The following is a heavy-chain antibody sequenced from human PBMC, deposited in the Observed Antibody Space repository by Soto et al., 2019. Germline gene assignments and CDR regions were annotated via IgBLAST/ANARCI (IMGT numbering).Heavy chain of an antibody. V-gene: IGHV3-23*01. J-gene: IGHJ4*02. CDR1: GFTFSSYA. CDR3: AKSVVVVVAASIHY. Sequence: WGSLRLSCAASGFTFSSYAMSWVRQAPGKGLEWVSAISGSGGSTYYADSVKGRFTISRDNSKNTLYLQMNSLRAEDTAVYYCAKSVVVVVAASIHYWGQGTLVTVSS. D-gene: IGHD2-15*01. CDR2: ISGSGGST.